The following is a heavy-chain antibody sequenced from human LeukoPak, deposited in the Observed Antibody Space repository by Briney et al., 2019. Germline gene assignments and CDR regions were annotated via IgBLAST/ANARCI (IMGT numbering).Heavy chain of an antibody. CDR2: INSDGSII. Sequence: GGSLRLSCAASGFTFSSYWIHWVRQAPGKGLVWVSRINSDGSIISYADSVKGRFAISRDNAKNTVYLQTNSLRAEDTAVYYCTRGGATGTTLASDYWGQGTLVTVSS. CDR3: TRGGATGTTLASDY. D-gene: IGHD1-1*01. J-gene: IGHJ4*02. CDR1: GFTFSSYW. V-gene: IGHV3-74*01.